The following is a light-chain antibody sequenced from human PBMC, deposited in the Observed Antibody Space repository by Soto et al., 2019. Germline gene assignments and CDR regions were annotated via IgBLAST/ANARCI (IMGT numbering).Light chain of an antibody. CDR2: GAS. V-gene: IGKV3-15*01. CDR3: QQYNNWPYT. CDR1: QSVSIN. Sequence: EIVMTQSPATLSVSPGERATLSCRASQSVSINLAWYQQKPGQAPRLLIYGASTRATGIPARFSGSGSGTEFTLTISSLQSEDFAVYYGQQYNNWPYTFGQGTKLEIK. J-gene: IGKJ2*01.